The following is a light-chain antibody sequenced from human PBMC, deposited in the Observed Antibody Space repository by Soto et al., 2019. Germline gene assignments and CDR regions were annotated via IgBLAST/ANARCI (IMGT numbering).Light chain of an antibody. CDR1: QSVSSNS. Sequence: EIVLTQSPGTLSLSPGEIATLSCRASQSVSSNSLAWYRRNPGQPPSLLIYGTSTRATDIPRRFSGSGSGTDFTLTITRREPEDFAVYFCQQYGDSPPTFGQGTKVEVK. V-gene: IGKV3-20*01. CDR2: GTS. J-gene: IGKJ1*01. CDR3: QQYGDSPPT.